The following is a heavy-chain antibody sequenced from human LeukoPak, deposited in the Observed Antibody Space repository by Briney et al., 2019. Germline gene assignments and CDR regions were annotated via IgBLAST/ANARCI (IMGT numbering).Heavy chain of an antibody. D-gene: IGHD6-6*01. V-gene: IGHV3-30*02. J-gene: IGHJ1*01. CDR3: AKDYPQYSSPEYFQH. CDR2: IRYDGSNK. CDR1: GFTFSSYG. Sequence: GSLRLSCAASGFTFSSYGMHWVRQAPGKGLEWVAFIRYDGSNKYYADSVKGRFTISRDNSKNTLYLQMNSLRAEDTAVYYCAKDYPQYSSPEYFQHWGQGTLVTVSS.